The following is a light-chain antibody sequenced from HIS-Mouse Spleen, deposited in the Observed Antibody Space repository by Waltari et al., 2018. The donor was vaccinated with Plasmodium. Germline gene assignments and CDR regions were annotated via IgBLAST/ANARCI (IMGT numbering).Light chain of an antibody. CDR1: SPINVCTYR. J-gene: IGLJ3*02. V-gene: IGLV5-45*02. CDR3: MIWHSSAWV. Sequence: QAVLTQPSSLSAPPGASPRLPCTFRSPINVCTYRIHWYQQKPGSPPPYLLRYKSDSDKQQGSGVPSRFSGSKDASANAGILLISGLQSEDEADYYCMIWHSSAWVFGGGTKLTVL. CDR2: YKSDSDK.